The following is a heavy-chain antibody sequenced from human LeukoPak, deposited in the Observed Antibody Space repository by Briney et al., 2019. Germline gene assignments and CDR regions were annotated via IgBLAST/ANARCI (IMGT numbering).Heavy chain of an antibody. V-gene: IGHV1-2*02. D-gene: IGHD2-15*01. CDR3: ATRGGLTPNTLAM. J-gene: IGHJ3*01. CDR2: MHPNSGDT. Sequence: GASVKVSCKGSGYNFSVYYMHWVRQAPGQGLEWMGWMHPNSGDTIYAPKFQGRVSMTRDTSITTAYMELSSLTFDDSAMYYCATRGGLTPNTLAMWGHGTMVTVSS. CDR1: GYNFSVYY.